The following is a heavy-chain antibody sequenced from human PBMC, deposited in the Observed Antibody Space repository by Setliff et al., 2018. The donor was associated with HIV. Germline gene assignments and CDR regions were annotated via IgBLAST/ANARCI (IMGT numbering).Heavy chain of an antibody. CDR2: IKQDGSEK. D-gene: IGHD3-10*01. Sequence: PGGSLRLSCAASGFAFSSYWMSWVRQAPGKGLEWVANIKQDGSEKYYVDSVKGRFTISRDNAKNSLYLQMNSLRAEDTAVYYCVRGHYYGSGTFDYWGQGTLVTVSS. V-gene: IGHV3-7*01. J-gene: IGHJ4*02. CDR3: VRGHYYGSGTFDY. CDR1: GFAFSSYW.